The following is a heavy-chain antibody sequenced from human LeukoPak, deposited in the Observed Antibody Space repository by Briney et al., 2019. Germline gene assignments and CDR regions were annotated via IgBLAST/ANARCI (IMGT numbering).Heavy chain of an antibody. CDR1: GYTFTGYY. Sequence: GASVKVSCKASGYTFTGYYMHWVRQAPGQGLEWMGWINPNSGGTNYAQKFQGRVTMTRDTSISTAYMELSRLRSDDTAVYYCARGPVVRGVIYSDYWGQGTLVTVSS. CDR2: INPNSGGT. J-gene: IGHJ4*02. CDR3: ARGPVVRGVIYSDY. V-gene: IGHV1-2*02. D-gene: IGHD3-10*01.